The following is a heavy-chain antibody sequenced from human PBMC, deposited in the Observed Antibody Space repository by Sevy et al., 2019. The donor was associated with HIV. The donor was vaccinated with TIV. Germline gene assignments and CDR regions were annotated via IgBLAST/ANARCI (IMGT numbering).Heavy chain of an antibody. CDR2: ISRYNA. D-gene: IGHD1-26*01. Sequence: ASVKVSCKGSGYTFEDYGLGWVRQAPGQGLEWMGWISRYNANSAQHLQGRVTMTTDTSTSTAYMELRSLRSDDTAVYYCARAPSGSQGPGQYFQHWGQGTLVTVSS. CDR3: ARAPSGSQGPGQYFQH. CDR1: GYTFEDYG. J-gene: IGHJ1*01. V-gene: IGHV1-18*01.